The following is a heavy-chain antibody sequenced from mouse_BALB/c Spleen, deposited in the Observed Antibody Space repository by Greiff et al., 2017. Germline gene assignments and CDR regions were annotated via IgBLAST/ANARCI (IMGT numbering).Heavy chain of an antibody. V-gene: IGHV3-2*02. J-gene: IGHJ1*01. D-gene: IGHD1-1*01. CDR2: ISYSGST. Sequence: EVKLLESGPGLVKPSQSLSLTYTVTGYSITSDYAWNWIRQFPGNKLEWMGYISYSGSTSYNPSLKSRISITRDTSKNQFFLQLNSVTTEDTATYYCARLGYGSSRYFDVWGAGTTVTVSS. CDR3: ARLGYGSSRYFDV. CDR1: GYSITSDYA.